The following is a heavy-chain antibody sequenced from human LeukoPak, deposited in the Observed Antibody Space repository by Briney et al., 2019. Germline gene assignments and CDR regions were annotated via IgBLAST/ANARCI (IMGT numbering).Heavy chain of an antibody. J-gene: IGHJ4*02. CDR2: IYYSGST. Sequence: SETLSLTCTVSGASISSYYWTWIRQPPGKGLEWVGYIYYSGSTDCNPSLKSRVTISVDTSKNQFSLNLSSVTAADTAVYYCARHEEEQWLVQTGYFDYWGQGTLVTVSS. V-gene: IGHV4-59*01. D-gene: IGHD6-19*01. CDR1: GASISSYY. CDR3: ARHEEEQWLVQTGYFDY.